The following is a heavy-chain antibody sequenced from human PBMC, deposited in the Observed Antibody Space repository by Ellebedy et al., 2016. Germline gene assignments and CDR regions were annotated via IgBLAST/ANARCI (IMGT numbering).Heavy chain of an antibody. J-gene: IGHJ4*02. CDR1: GFTFSSYA. Sequence: GGSLRLSCAASGFTFSSYAMSWVRQAPGKGLEWVSGISWNSGSIGYADSVKGRFTISRDNAKNSLYLQMTSLTTEDTGLYYCAKDMRPTGVYWGQGTLVTVSS. D-gene: IGHD3-10*01. CDR2: ISWNSGSI. CDR3: AKDMRPTGVY. V-gene: IGHV3-9*01.